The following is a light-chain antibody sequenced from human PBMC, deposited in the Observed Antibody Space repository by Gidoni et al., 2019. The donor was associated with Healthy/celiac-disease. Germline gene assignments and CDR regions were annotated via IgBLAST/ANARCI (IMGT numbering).Light chain of an antibody. CDR3: QQRSNWPIP. J-gene: IGKJ5*01. CDR1: QSVSSY. Sequence: EIVLTQSPATLSLSPVERATPACRASQSVSSYLAWYQQKPGQAPRPLIYDASNRATGIPARFSGSGSGKDFTLTISSLEPEDFAVYYCQQRSNWPIPFGQGTRLEIK. CDR2: DAS. V-gene: IGKV3-11*01.